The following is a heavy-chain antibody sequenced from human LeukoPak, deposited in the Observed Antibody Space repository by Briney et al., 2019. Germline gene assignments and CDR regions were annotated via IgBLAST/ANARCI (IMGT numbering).Heavy chain of an antibody. Sequence: PGGSLRLSCAASGFTFSSYAMHWARQAPGKGREWVAVISYDGSNKYYADSVKGRFTISRDNSKNTLYLQMNSLRAEDTAVYYCARDDGRYSSSWYPDYWGQGTLVTVSS. CDR2: ISYDGSNK. V-gene: IGHV3-30-3*01. J-gene: IGHJ4*02. CDR1: GFTFSSYA. D-gene: IGHD6-13*01. CDR3: ARDDGRYSSSWYPDY.